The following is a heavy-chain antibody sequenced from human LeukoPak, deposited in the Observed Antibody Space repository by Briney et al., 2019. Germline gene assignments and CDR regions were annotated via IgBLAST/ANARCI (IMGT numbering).Heavy chain of an antibody. Sequence: SEVLSLTCTVSGGSISSYYWSWIRQPPGKGLEWVGYIYTSGSTNYNPSLKSRVTISVDTSKNQFSLKPSSVTAADTAVYYCARHRWYFDLWGRGTLVTVSS. J-gene: IGHJ2*01. CDR1: GGSISSYY. CDR2: IYTSGST. CDR3: ARHRWYFDL. V-gene: IGHV4-4*09.